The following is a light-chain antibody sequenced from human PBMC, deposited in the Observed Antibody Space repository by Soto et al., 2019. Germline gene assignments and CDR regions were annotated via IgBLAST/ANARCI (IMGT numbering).Light chain of an antibody. Sequence: QSALTQPRSVSGSPGQSVTISCTGTSSDVGSYNSVSWYQLHPGKAPKLIIHDVTKRPSGVPDRFSGSKSGNTASLTISGLQSEDEADYYCSSYAGTYSFLWFGGGTKLTVL. CDR2: DVT. J-gene: IGLJ3*02. CDR3: SSYAGTYSFLW. V-gene: IGLV2-11*01. CDR1: SSDVGSYNS.